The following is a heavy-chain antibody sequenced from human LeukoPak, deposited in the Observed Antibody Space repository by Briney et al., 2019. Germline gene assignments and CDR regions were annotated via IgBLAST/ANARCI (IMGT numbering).Heavy chain of an antibody. CDR2: IYYSGST. J-gene: IGHJ5*02. Sequence: PSETLSLTCTVSGGSISSSSYYWGWIRQPPGKGLEWIGSIYYSGSTYYNPSLKSRVTISVDTSKNQFSLKLSSVTAADTAVYYCARASIAAAAPGHWFDPWGQGTLVTVSS. CDR3: ARASIAAAAPGHWFDP. D-gene: IGHD6-13*01. CDR1: GGSISSSSYY. V-gene: IGHV4-39*07.